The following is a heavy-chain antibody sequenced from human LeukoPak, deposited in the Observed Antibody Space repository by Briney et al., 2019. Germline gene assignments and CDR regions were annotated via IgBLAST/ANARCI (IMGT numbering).Heavy chain of an antibody. V-gene: IGHV4-34*01. CDR2: INHSGST. D-gene: IGHD2/OR15-2a*01. CDR1: GGSFSGYY. Sequence: SETLSLTCAVYGGSFSGYYWSWIRQPPGKGLEWIEEINHSGSTNYNPSLKSRVTISVDTSKNQFSLKLSSVTAADTAVYYCARVPRPSFHYYYGMDVWGQGTTVTVSS. J-gene: IGHJ6*02. CDR3: ARVPRPSFHYYYGMDV.